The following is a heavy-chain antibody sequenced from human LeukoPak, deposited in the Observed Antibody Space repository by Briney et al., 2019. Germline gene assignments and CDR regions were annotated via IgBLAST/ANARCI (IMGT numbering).Heavy chain of an antibody. CDR3: ARVTLFLEWLEHMDV. Sequence: ASVKVSCKASGYTFTSYGIGWVRQAPGQGLEWMGWISAYNGNTNYAQNLQGRVTMTTDTSTSTAYMELTSLRSDDTAVYYCARVTLFLEWLEHMDVWGKGTTVTVSS. J-gene: IGHJ6*03. V-gene: IGHV1-18*01. CDR1: GYTFTSYG. D-gene: IGHD3-3*01. CDR2: ISAYNGNT.